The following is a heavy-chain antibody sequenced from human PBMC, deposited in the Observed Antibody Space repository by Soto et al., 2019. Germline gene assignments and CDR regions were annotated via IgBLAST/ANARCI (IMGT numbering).Heavy chain of an antibody. J-gene: IGHJ4*02. CDR2: IYYSGTT. D-gene: IGHD5-12*01. Sequence: SETLSLTCTVSGGSLSSYYWSWIRQPPGKALEWIGYIYYSGTTKYNPSLKSRITMSVDTSKSQFSLKLSSVTAADTAVYYCARQKVATIGIDYWGQGTLVTVSS. V-gene: IGHV4-59*08. CDR1: GGSLSSYY. CDR3: ARQKVATIGIDY.